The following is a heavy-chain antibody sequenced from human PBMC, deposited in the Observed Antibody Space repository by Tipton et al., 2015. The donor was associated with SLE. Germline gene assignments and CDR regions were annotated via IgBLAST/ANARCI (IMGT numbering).Heavy chain of an antibody. CDR2: IYYSGST. Sequence: TLSLTCTVSGGSISSYYWSWIRQPPGKGLEWIGYIYYSGSTNYNPSLKSRVTISVDTSKNQFSLKLSSVTAADTAVHYCARDWRRSAFDIWGQGTMVTVSS. CDR3: ARDWRRSAFDI. V-gene: IGHV4-59*01. J-gene: IGHJ3*02. D-gene: IGHD3-3*01. CDR1: GGSISSYY.